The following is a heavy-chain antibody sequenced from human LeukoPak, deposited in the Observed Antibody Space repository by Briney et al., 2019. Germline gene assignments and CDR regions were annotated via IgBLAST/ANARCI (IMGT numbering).Heavy chain of an antibody. Sequence: GGSLRLSCAASGFTFSNYHMNWVRQAPGKGLEWISYISRSSSTIYYADSVKGRFTISRDNAKNSLFLQMNSLRAEDTAVYYCAKEGTGIHFDYWGQGTLVTVSS. J-gene: IGHJ4*02. V-gene: IGHV3-48*01. CDR3: AKEGTGIHFDY. CDR2: ISRSSSTI. D-gene: IGHD1-1*01. CDR1: GFTFSNYH.